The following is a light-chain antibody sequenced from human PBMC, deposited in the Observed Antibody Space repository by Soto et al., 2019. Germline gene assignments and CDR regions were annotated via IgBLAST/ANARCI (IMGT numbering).Light chain of an antibody. V-gene: IGKV1-39*01. CDR1: QRIVNF. J-gene: IGKJ4*01. CDR2: AAS. CDR3: QQTYGAPLS. Sequence: DIQMTQSPSSLSASIGDRVTITCRAIQRIVNFVNWYQQKSGQAPKVLIYAASTLQTGVPSRFSGNGSGTEFTLTVRNLQPEDFATYYCQQTYGAPLSFGGGTAVDI.